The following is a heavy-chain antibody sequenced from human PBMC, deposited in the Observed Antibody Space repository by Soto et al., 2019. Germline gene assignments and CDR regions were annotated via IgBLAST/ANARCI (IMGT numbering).Heavy chain of an antibody. CDR2: IYPGDSVI. CDR3: ARQPSYSNGWYIDY. CDR1: GYRFSNYW. J-gene: IGHJ4*02. D-gene: IGHD6-19*01. Sequence: PGESLKISCKGSGYRFSNYWIGWVRQMSGKGLEWMVMIYPGDSVIRYSPSFRGQVTISADKSSTTAYLQWSSLKASDTAMYYCARQPSYSNGWYIDYWGQGTQVTVSS. V-gene: IGHV5-51*01.